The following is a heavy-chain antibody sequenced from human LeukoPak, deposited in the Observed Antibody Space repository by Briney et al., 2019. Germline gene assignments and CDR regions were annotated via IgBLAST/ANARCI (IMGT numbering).Heavy chain of an antibody. CDR3: ASGRGSGSLR. V-gene: IGHV1-2*02. CDR2: INPNSGGT. CDR1: GYTFNVYF. D-gene: IGHD1-26*01. Sequence: ASVKVSCKASGYTFNVYFMQWVRQAPGQGLEWMGWINPNSGGTNYAQTFQGRVTMTLDTSNSAAYMELTSLTPDDTAIYYCASGRGSGSLRWGQGTLVTVSS. J-gene: IGHJ4*02.